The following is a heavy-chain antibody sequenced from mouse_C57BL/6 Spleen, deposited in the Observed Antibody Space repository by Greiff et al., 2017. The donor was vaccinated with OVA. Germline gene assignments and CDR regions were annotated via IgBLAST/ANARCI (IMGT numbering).Heavy chain of an antibody. Sequence: QVQLKQSGAELAKPGASVKLSCKASGYTFTSYWMHWVKQRPGQGLEWIGYINPSSGYTKYNQKFKDKATLTADKSSSTAYMQRSSLTYEDSAVYYCARSRTAQAPHAMDYWGQGTSVTVSS. D-gene: IGHD3-2*02. CDR2: INPSSGYT. CDR1: GYTFTSYW. J-gene: IGHJ4*01. CDR3: ARSRTAQAPHAMDY. V-gene: IGHV1-7*01.